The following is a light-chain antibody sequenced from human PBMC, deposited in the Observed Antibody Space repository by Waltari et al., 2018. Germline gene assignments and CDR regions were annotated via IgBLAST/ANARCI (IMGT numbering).Light chain of an antibody. CDR2: GNT. Sequence: YQQVPGTAPKRLIYGNTNRPSGVPDRVSGSKSGTPASLAITGLQAEDESDYYCQSYDSSGHYVFGSGTKVTVL. J-gene: IGLJ1*01. V-gene: IGLV1-40*01. CDR3: QSYDSSGHYV.